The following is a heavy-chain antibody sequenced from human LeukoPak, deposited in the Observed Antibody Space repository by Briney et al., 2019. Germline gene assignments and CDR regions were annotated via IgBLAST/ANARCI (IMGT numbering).Heavy chain of an antibody. Sequence: TPGGSLRLSCAASGFTFSDYSMHWVRQAPGKGLEWVSSISSGSTYKYSADSLKGRFTISRDNAKNSLYLQMNSLRAEDSAVYYCTRGPTLIGVAGTWPLDYWGRGTLVTVSS. CDR2: ISSGSTYK. V-gene: IGHV3-21*01. J-gene: IGHJ4*02. CDR1: GFTFSDYS. CDR3: TRGPTLIGVAGTWPLDY. D-gene: IGHD6-19*01.